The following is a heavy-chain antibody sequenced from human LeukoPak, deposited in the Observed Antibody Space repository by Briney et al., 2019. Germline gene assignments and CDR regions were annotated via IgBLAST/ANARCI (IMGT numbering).Heavy chain of an antibody. J-gene: IGHJ4*02. CDR2: IYYSGST. V-gene: IGHV4-59*01. CDR3: ARLTSGYYPYYFDY. D-gene: IGHD3-22*01. CDR1: GGSISSYY. Sequence: SETLSLTCTVSGGSISSYYWSWIRQPPGKGLEWIGYIYYSGSTNYNPSLKSRVTISVDTSKNQFSLKLSSVTAADTAVYYRARLTSGYYPYYFDYWGQGTLVTISS.